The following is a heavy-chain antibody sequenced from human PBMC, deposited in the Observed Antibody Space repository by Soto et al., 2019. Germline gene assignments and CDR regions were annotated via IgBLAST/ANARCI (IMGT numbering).Heavy chain of an antibody. D-gene: IGHD2-15*01. V-gene: IGHV3-23*01. J-gene: IGHJ4*02. CDR3: VRHCNGGRCYSFDY. Sequence: EVQLLESGGGLMTPGGSLRLSCVASGFTLSRYALGWVRQSPGRGLEWVSAISIGGQDTYYTDSVKDRFTIYRDDSRNTLYLQMNSLTVDDTALYYCVRHCNGGRCYSFDYWGQGTLVTVSS. CDR2: ISIGGQDT. CDR1: GFTLSRYA.